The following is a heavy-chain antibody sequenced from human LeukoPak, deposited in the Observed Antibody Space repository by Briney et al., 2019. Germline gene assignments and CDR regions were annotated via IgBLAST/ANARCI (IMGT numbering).Heavy chain of an antibody. Sequence: GGSLRLSCAASGFTVSSNYMSWVCQAPGKGLEWVSVIYSGGSSYYADSVKGRFPISRDNSKNTLYLQMNSLRAEDTAVYYCARLAAAGTSRPDYGMDVWGQGTTVTVSS. CDR3: ARLAAAGTSRPDYGMDV. CDR1: GFTVSSNY. J-gene: IGHJ6*02. D-gene: IGHD6-13*01. V-gene: IGHV3-66*04. CDR2: IYSGGSS.